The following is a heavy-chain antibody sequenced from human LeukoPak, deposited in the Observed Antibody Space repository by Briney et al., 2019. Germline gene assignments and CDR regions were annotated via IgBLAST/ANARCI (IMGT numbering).Heavy chain of an antibody. V-gene: IGHV1-18*01. CDR2: ISAYNGNT. CDR3: ARDGYLGYFQH. Sequence: ASMKVSCKASGYTFTSYGITWVRQAPGQGLEWMGWISAYNGNTNYAQKLQGRVTMTTDTSTTTAYMELRSLRSDDTAVYYCARDGYLGYFQHWGQGTLVTVSS. CDR1: GYTFTSYG. J-gene: IGHJ1*01. D-gene: IGHD5-12*01.